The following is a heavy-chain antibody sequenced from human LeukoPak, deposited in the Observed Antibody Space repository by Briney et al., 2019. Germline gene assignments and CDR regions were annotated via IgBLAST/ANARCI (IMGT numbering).Heavy chain of an antibody. CDR1: GDSVSSNSAA. D-gene: IGHD5-12*01. J-gene: IGHJ6*02. CDR3: ARSNSGYDNVGFYYYYYGMDV. V-gene: IGHV6-1*01. Sequence: SQTLSLTCAISGDSVSSNSAAWNWIRQSPSRGLEWLGRTYYRSKWYNDYAVSVKSRITINPDTSKNQFSLQLSSVTPEDTAVYYCARSNSGYDNVGFYYYYYGMDVWGQGTTVTVSS. CDR2: TYYRSKWYN.